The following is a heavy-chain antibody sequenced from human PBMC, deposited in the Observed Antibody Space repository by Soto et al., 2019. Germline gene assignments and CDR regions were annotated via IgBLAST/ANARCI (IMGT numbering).Heavy chain of an antibody. CDR2: ISAYNGNT. Sequence: ASVKVSCTASGYTFTSYGISWVRQAPGQGLEWMGWISAYNGNTNYAQKLQGRVTMTTDTSTSTAYMELRSLRSDDTAVYYCARAVFNYYDSSGYFDYWGQGTLVTVSS. V-gene: IGHV1-18*01. CDR1: GYTFTSYG. CDR3: ARAVFNYYDSSGYFDY. D-gene: IGHD3-22*01. J-gene: IGHJ4*02.